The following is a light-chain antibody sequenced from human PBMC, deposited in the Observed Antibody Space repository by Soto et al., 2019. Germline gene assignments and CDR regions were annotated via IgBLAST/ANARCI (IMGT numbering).Light chain of an antibody. V-gene: IGKV4-1*01. J-gene: IGKJ4*01. CDR1: QSVLYSSNNKNY. CDR2: WAS. Sequence: DIVMTQSPDSLAVSLGERATINCKSSQSVLYSSNNKNYLAWYQQKPGQPPKLLIYWASTRESGVPDRFSGSGSGTEFTLTISSLQAEDVAVYYCQQFLGTPLTFGGGTKVEIK. CDR3: QQFLGTPLT.